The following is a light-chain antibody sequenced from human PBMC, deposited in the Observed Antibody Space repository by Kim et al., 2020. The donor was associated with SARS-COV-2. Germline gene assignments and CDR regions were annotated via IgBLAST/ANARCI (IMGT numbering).Light chain of an antibody. CDR1: QSVSNY. CDR2: DVS. J-gene: IGKJ4*01. CDR3: QEFYNWPALT. V-gene: IGKV3-11*01. Sequence: EIVLTQSPATLSLSPGERATLSCRASQSVSNYLAWYQHKPGQAPRLLIYDVSKRAAGIPDRYSGSGSGTDFTLTISSLEPEDSAVYYWQEFYNWPALTFGGGTKVDIK.